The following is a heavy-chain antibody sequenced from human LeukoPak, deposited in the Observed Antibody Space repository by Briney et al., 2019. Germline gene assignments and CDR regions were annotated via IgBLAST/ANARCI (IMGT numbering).Heavy chain of an antibody. V-gene: IGHV4-34*01. CDR2: INHSGST. CDR3: ARHSYGDYVVYFDY. CDR1: GGSFSGYY. D-gene: IGHD4-17*01. Sequence: SETLSLTCAAYGGSFSGYYWSWIRQPPGKGLEWIGEINHSGSTNYNPSLKSRVTISVDTSKNQFSLKLSSVTAADTAVYYCARHSYGDYVVYFDYWGQGTLVTVSS. J-gene: IGHJ4*02.